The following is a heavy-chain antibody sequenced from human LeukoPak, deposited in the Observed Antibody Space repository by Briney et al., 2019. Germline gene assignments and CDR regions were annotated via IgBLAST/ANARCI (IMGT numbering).Heavy chain of an antibody. CDR3: ARGPRRFGY. Sequence: GSLRLSCAASGFTFSDYYMSWIRQPPGKGLEWIGEINHSGSTNYNPSLKSRVTISVDTSKNQFSLKLSSVTAADTAVYYCARGPRRFGYWGQGTLVTVSS. J-gene: IGHJ4*02. CDR2: INHSGST. CDR1: GFTFSDYY. V-gene: IGHV4-34*01.